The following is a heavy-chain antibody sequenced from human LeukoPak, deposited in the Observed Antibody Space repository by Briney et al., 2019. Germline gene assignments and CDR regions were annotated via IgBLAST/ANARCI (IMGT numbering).Heavy chain of an antibody. CDR3: ARVVRFGELYYFDY. J-gene: IGHJ4*02. CDR2: IIPIFGTA. Sequence: ASVKVSCKASGGTFSSYAISWVRQAPGQGLEWMGGIIPIFGTANYAQMFQGRVTITADESTSTAYMELSSLRSEDTAVYYCARVVRFGELYYFDYWGQGTLVTVSS. V-gene: IGHV1-69*13. CDR1: GGTFSSYA. D-gene: IGHD3-10*01.